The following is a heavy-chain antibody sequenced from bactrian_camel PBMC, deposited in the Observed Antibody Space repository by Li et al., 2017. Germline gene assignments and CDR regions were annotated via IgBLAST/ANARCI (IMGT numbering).Heavy chain of an antibody. D-gene: IGHD5*01. J-gene: IGHJ4*01. V-gene: IGHV3S1*01. CDR2: IGSGDATS. CDR1: DLRASGYL. Sequence: HVQLVESGGGLVQPGGSLRLSCSVSDLRASGYLMSWFRQAPGKGLEWVSTIGSGDATSYSPDSVKGRFTVSRDNTKNMLYLQMNSLKSEDTALYYCAQFIPGYGLGQWPKGQGTQVTVS.